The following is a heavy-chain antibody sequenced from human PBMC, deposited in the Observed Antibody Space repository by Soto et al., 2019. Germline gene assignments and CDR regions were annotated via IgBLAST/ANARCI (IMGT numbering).Heavy chain of an antibody. V-gene: IGHV4-39*01. Sequence: PSETLSLTCTVSGGSISSSSYYWGWIRQPPGKGLEWIGSIYYSGSTYYNPSLKSRVTISVDTSKNQFSLKLSSVTAADTAVYYCARPNLGYCSGGSCNDAFDIWGQGTMVTVSS. J-gene: IGHJ3*02. CDR3: ARPNLGYCSGGSCNDAFDI. CDR2: IYYSGST. D-gene: IGHD2-15*01. CDR1: GGSISSSSYY.